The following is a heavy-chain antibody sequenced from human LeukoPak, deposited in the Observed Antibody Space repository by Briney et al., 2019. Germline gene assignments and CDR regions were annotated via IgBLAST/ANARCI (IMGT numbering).Heavy chain of an antibody. CDR1: GGTFGSYA. CDR2: IIPIFGTA. CDR3: ARAKEEGGMATKLDY. J-gene: IGHJ4*02. V-gene: IGHV1-69*06. D-gene: IGHD5-24*01. Sequence: GASVKVSCKASGGTFGSYAISWVRQAPGQGLEWMGGIIPIFGTANYAQKFQGRVTITADKSTSTAYMELSSLRSEDTAVYYCARAKEEGGMATKLDYWGQGTLVTVSS.